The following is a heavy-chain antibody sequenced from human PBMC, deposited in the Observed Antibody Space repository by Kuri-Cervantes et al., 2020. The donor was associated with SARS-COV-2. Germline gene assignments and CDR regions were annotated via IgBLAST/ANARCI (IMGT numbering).Heavy chain of an antibody. Sequence: GSLRLSCAVSGGSISSSSYYWGWIRQPPGKGLEWIGSIYCSGSTYYNPSLKSRVTISVDTSKNQFSLKLSSVTAADTAVYYCARADFWSGYVYYFDYWGQGTLVTVSS. D-gene: IGHD3-3*01. CDR2: IYCSGST. V-gene: IGHV4-39*07. CDR3: ARADFWSGYVYYFDY. J-gene: IGHJ4*02. CDR1: GGSISSSSYY.